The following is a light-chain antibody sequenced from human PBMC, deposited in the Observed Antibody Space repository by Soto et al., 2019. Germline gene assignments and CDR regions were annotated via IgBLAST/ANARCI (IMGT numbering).Light chain of an antibody. J-gene: IGKJ2*01. V-gene: IGKV4-1*01. CDR1: QSVLFSTNSNNY. CDR2: WAS. CDR3: QQYYNTPPT. Sequence: DIVMTQSPDSLAVSXGERXXXXCKSSQSVLFSTNSNNYLAWYQQKPGQPPKLLIYWASTRESGVPDRFSGSGSGTDFTLTISSLQADDVAVYYCQQYYNTPPTFGQGTKLEIK.